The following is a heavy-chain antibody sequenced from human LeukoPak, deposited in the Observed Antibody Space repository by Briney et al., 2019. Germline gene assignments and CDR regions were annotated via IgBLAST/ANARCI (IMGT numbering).Heavy chain of an antibody. J-gene: IGHJ4*02. CDR2: ISSSGSTK. V-gene: IGHV3-11*01. Sequence: PGGSLRLSCTASGFTFSDYYMSWIRQAPGKGLEWVSYISSSGSTKYYADSVKGRFTISRDNAKNSLYLQMNSLRAEDTAVYYCASVFRSGYLIDYWGQGTLVTVSS. D-gene: IGHD3-3*01. CDR3: ASVFRSGYLIDY. CDR1: GFTFSDYY.